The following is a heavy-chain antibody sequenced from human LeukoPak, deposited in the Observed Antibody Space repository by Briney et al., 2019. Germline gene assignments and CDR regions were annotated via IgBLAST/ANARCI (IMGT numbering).Heavy chain of an antibody. J-gene: IGHJ5*02. CDR1: GGTFTSYA. V-gene: IGHV1-69*13. CDR2: IIPISGTT. CDR3: ARKLRLGGNWFDP. D-gene: IGHD1-26*01. Sequence: SVKVSYKTSGGTFTSYAITWVRQAPGQGLEWMGKIIPISGTTNYAQKFQGRVTFTADESTSTAYMELSSLRSEDTALYYCARKLRLGGNWFDPWGQGTLVTVSS.